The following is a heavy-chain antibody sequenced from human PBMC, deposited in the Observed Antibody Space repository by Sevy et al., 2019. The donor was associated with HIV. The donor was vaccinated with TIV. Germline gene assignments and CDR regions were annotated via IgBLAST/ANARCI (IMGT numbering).Heavy chain of an antibody. CDR1: GYTFTSYG. J-gene: IGHJ4*02. CDR2: ISAYNGNT. Sequence: ASVKVSCKASGYTFTSYGISWVRQAPGQGLEWMGWISAYNGNTNYALKLQGRVTMTTDTSTSTAYVELRSLRSDEPAIYYCARDLGGYGGNSLDYWGQGTLVTVSS. D-gene: IGHD2-21*02. CDR3: ARDLGGYGGNSLDY. V-gene: IGHV1-18*01.